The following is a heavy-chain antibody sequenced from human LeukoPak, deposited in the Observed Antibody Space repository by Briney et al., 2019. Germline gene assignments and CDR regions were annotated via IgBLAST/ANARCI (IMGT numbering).Heavy chain of an antibody. Sequence: SETLSLTCAVYGGSFSGYYWSWIRQPPGKGLEWIGEINHSGSTNYNPSLKSRVTISVDTSKNQFSLKLSSVTAADTAVYYCARELTTVVTPVVPPFDYWGQGTLVTVSS. D-gene: IGHD4-23*01. J-gene: IGHJ4*02. CDR2: INHSGST. CDR1: GGSFSGYY. CDR3: ARELTTVVTPVVPPFDY. V-gene: IGHV4-34*01.